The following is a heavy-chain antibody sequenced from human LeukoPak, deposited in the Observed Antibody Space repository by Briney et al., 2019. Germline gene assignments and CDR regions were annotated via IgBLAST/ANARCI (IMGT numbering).Heavy chain of an antibody. CDR2: ISYDGSNK. J-gene: IGHJ5*02. Sequence: GGSLRLSCAASGFTFSGYPIHWVRQAPGKGLEWVAVISYDGSNKYYADSVKGRFTISRDNSKNTLYLQMNSLRAEDTAVYYCARSDSGPDDWFDPWGQGTLVTVSS. CDR1: GFTFSGYP. D-gene: IGHD1-26*01. CDR3: ARSDSGPDDWFDP. V-gene: IGHV3-30-3*01.